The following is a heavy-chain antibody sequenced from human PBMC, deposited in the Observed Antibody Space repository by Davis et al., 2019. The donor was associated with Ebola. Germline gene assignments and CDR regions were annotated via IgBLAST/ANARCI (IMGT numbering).Heavy chain of an antibody. V-gene: IGHV4-4*02. CDR1: GGSISSSNW. Sequence: PSETLSLTCAVSGGSISSSNWWSWVRQPPGKGLEWIGEIYHSGSTYYNPSLKSRVTISVDTSKNQFSLKLSSVTAADTAVYYCASTGNYDSSGYYYPFDYWGQGTLVTVSS. D-gene: IGHD3-22*01. J-gene: IGHJ4*02. CDR2: IYHSGST. CDR3: ASTGNYDSSGYYYPFDY.